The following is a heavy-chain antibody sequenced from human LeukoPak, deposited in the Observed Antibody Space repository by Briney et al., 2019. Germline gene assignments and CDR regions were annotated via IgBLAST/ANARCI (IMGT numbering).Heavy chain of an antibody. J-gene: IGHJ4*02. V-gene: IGHV3-21*01. CDR1: GFTFSIYT. Sequence: GGSLRLSCAASGFTFSIYTMNWVRQAPGKGLEWVSSLTGGGDDAHFADSVKGRFTISRDNAKNSLYLQMNSLRAEDTAVYYCARSYYDFWSGYWSFDYWGQGTLVTVSS. CDR3: ARSYYDFWSGYWSFDY. CDR2: LTGGGDDA. D-gene: IGHD3-3*01.